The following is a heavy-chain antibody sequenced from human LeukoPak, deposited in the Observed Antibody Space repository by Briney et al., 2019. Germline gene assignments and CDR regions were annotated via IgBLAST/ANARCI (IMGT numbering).Heavy chain of an antibody. J-gene: IGHJ6*02. D-gene: IGHD2/OR15-2a*01. CDR3: VRDVSRRIGTDV. CDR1: GFSFNSYT. Sequence: GGSLRLSCLASGFSFNSYTMNWVREAPGKGLEWVSTISPVSSYTWYAESVKGRFTISRDNPKNSLYLQMDSLRAEDTAVYYCVRDVSRRIGTDVWGQGTTVTVSS. V-gene: IGHV3-21*01. CDR2: ISPVSSYT.